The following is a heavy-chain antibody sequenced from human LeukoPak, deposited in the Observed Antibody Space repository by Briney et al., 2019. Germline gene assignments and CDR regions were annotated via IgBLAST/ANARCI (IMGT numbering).Heavy chain of an antibody. CDR3: ARVFRPPYDSSGYSLYYMDV. CDR1: GFTFSSYS. CDR2: ISSSSSYI. V-gene: IGHV3-21*01. Sequence: KPGGSLRLSCAASGFTFSSYSMNWVRQAPGKGLEWVSSISSSSSYIYYADSVKGRFTISRDNAKNSLYLQMNSLRAEDTAVYYCARVFRPPYDSSGYSLYYMDVWGKGTTVTVSS. D-gene: IGHD3-22*01. J-gene: IGHJ6*03.